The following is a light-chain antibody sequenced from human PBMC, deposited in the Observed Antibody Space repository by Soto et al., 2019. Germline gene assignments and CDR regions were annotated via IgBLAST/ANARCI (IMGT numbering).Light chain of an antibody. J-gene: IGKJ5*01. CDR2: DAS. CDR3: QQYSTYPIP. CDR1: QGISNY. V-gene: IGKV1-16*02. Sequence: DIPMTQSPSSLSASVGDRVTITCRASQGISNYLAWSQQKPGKAPKSLIYDASSLRSGVPSKFSGSGFGTEFTLTISSLQPEDFATYYCQQYSTYPIPFGQGTRLEIK.